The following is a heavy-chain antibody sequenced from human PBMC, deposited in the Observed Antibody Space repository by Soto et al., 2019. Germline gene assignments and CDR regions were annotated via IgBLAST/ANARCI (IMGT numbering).Heavy chain of an antibody. CDR1: GGSISSYY. CDR2: IYYSGST. D-gene: IGHD5-12*01. CDR3: ARVPARARYYYYGMDV. V-gene: IGHV4-59*01. Sequence: SETLSLTSTVSGGSISSYYGSWIRQPPGKGLEWIGYIYYSGSTNYNPSLKSRVTISVDTSKNQFSLKLSSVTAADTAVYYCARVPARARYYYYGMDVWGQGTTVTVSS. J-gene: IGHJ6*02.